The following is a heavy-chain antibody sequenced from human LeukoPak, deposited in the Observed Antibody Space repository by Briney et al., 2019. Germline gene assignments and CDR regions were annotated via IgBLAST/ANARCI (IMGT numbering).Heavy chain of an antibody. J-gene: IGHJ4*02. D-gene: IGHD2-8*01. V-gene: IGHV3-21*01. Sequence: GGSLRLSCAASGFTFSSYSMNGVRQAPGKGLEWVSSVSSSSNYIYYADSVKGRFTISRDNAKNSLYLLLNSLSAEDTAVYYCARVYKSPNGICVDYWGQGTLVTVSS. CDR2: VSSSSNYI. CDR3: ARVYKSPNGICVDY. CDR1: GFTFSSYS.